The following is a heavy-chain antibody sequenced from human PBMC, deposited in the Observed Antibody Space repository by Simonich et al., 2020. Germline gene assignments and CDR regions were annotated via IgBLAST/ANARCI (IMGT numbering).Heavy chain of an antibody. CDR1: GFTFSSYS. CDR3: AREIEAGNAFDI. V-gene: IGHV3-21*01. J-gene: IGHJ3*02. CDR2: ISSSSRYR. Sequence: EVQLVESGGGLVKPGGSLRLSCAASGFTFSSYSMNWVRQAPGKGLDWVSSISSSSRYRYYADSVKGRFTISRDNAKNSLYLQMNSLRAEDTAVYYCAREIEAGNAFDIWGQGTMVTVSS.